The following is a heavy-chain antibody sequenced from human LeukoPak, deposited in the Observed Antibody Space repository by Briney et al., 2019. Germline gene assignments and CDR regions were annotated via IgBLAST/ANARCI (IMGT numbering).Heavy chain of an antibody. CDR2: IYYSGST. V-gene: IGHV4-39*07. J-gene: IGHJ4*02. D-gene: IGHD3-22*01. CDR3: AKGAMIVVVITYFDY. CDR1: GGSISGSSYY. Sequence: SETLSLTCTVSGGSISGSSYYWGWIRQPPGKGLEWIGSIYYSGSTYYNPSLKSRVTISVDTSKNQFSLKLSSVTAADTAVYYCAKGAMIVVVITYFDYWGQGTLVTVSS.